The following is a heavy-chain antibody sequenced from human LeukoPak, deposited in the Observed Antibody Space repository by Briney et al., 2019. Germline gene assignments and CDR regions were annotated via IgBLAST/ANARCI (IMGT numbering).Heavy chain of an antibody. Sequence: PGGSLRLSCAASGFTFSSYEMNWVRQAPGKGLEWVSYISSSGSTIYYADSVKDRFTISRDNAKNSLYLQMNSLRAEDTAVYYCARDSGGSLDYWGQGTLVTVSS. J-gene: IGHJ4*02. V-gene: IGHV3-48*03. CDR1: GFTFSSYE. D-gene: IGHD2-15*01. CDR2: ISSSGSTI. CDR3: ARDSGGSLDY.